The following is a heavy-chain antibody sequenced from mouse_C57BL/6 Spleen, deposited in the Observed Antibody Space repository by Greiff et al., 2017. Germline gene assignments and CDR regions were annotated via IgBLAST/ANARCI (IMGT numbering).Heavy chain of an antibody. CDR3: TSGGITTEDYAMDD. V-gene: IGHV5-9-1*02. Sequence: EVKLVESGEGLVKPGGSLKLSCAASGFTFSSYAMPWVRQTPEKRLEWVAYISRGGDYIYYAHTVKGRFTFTRANARNTMYLQMSSLKSEDTAMDYCTSGGITTEDYAMDDWGQGTSVTVSS. CDR2: ISRGGDYI. D-gene: IGHD1-1*01. CDR1: GFTFSSYA. J-gene: IGHJ4*01.